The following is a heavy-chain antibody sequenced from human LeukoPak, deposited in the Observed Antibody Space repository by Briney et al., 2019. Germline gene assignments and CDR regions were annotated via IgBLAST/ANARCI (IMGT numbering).Heavy chain of an antibody. Sequence: PGGSLTLYCAASGFTISCYDMRWLPPALGKGREWVSAISGSGCSTYYADSVKGRFTISRDNSKNTLYLQMNSLRAEDTAVYYCANAVGYWGQGTLVTVSS. CDR2: ISGSGCST. CDR3: ANAVGY. CDR1: GFTISCYD. J-gene: IGHJ4*02. V-gene: IGHV3-23*01.